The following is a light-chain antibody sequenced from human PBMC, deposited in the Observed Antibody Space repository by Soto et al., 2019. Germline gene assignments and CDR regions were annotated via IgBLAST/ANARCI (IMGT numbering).Light chain of an antibody. CDR1: SSDIGSHDL. Sequence: QSVLTQPSSVSVSPGQSIAISCTGTSSDIGSHDLVSWYQQQSGKVPKLIIYDVSSRPSGVSNRFSGSKSGNTASLTISGLQADDEADYYCSSFTSTTTYVFGTGTKVTVL. V-gene: IGLV2-14*02. CDR3: SSFTSTTTYV. CDR2: DVS. J-gene: IGLJ1*01.